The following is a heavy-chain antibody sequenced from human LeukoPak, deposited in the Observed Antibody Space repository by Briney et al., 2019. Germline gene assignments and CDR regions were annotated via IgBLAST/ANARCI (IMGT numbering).Heavy chain of an antibody. CDR2: LYHDGRT. J-gene: IGHJ4*02. Sequence: SEALSLTCTVSGDSIDSSFYYWGWTRQPPGKGLEWIGSLYHDGRTFYNPSLESRLTISVDMSKNQFSLKLTSVTAADTAIYYCARAVSGRFDYWGQGTLVTVSS. V-gene: IGHV4-39*01. CDR1: GDSIDSSFYY. CDR3: ARAVSGRFDY. D-gene: IGHD6-19*01.